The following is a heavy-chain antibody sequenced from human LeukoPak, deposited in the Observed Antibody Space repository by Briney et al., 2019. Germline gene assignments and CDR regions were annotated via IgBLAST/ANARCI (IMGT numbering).Heavy chain of an antibody. CDR3: TTIGSS. J-gene: IGHJ4*02. CDR1: GITLSNAW. V-gene: IGHV3-15*01. CDR2: IKTKSDGGII. D-gene: IGHD2-2*03. Sequence: PGGSLRLSCAASGITLSNAWMSWVRQAPGKGLEWVGRIKTKSDGGIITYAAPVKGRFSISRDDSKNTLYLQMNSLKTEDTALYYCTTIGSSWGQGTLVTVSS.